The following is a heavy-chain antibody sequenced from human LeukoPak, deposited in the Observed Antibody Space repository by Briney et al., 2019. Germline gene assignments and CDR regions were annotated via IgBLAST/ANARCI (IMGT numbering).Heavy chain of an antibody. CDR2: IYYSGST. D-gene: IGHD4-23*01. CDR1: GGSISSYY. CDR3: ARGTVVTPAFDY. V-gene: IGHV4-59*08. Sequence: SETLSLTCTVSGGSISSYYWSWIRQPPGKGLEWIGCIYYSGSTNYNPSLKSRVTISVDTSKNQFSLKLSSVTAADTAVYYCARGTVVTPAFDYWGQGTLVTVSS. J-gene: IGHJ4*02.